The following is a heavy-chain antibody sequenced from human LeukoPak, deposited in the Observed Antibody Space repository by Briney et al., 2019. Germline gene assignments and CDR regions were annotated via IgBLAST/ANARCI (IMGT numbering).Heavy chain of an antibody. D-gene: IGHD3-9*01. CDR2: ISRSSSYI. Sequence: GGSLRLSCAASGFTFSSCTMNWVRQAPGKGLEGGSSISRSSSYIYYADSVKGRFTISRDNAKNSLYLQMNSLRAEDTAVYYCARNTPDIFLEGWGRGTLVTVSS. V-gene: IGHV3-21*01. CDR1: GFTFSSCT. CDR3: ARNTPDIFLEG. J-gene: IGHJ4*02.